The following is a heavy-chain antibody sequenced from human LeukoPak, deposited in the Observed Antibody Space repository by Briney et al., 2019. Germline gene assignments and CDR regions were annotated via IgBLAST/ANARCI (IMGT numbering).Heavy chain of an antibody. J-gene: IGHJ5*02. CDR1: GFTFSSYA. D-gene: IGHD6-19*01. Sequence: GRSLRLSCAASGFTFSSYAMHWVRQAPGKGLEWVAVISYDGSNKYYADSVKGRFTISRDNSKNTLYLQMNSLRAEDTAVYYCARGCSGWHSWFDPWGQGTLVTVSS. CDR3: ARGCSGWHSWFDP. CDR2: ISYDGSNK. V-gene: IGHV3-30-3*01.